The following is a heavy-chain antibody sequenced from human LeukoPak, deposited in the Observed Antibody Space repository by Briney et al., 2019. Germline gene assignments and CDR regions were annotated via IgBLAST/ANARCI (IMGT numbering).Heavy chain of an antibody. V-gene: IGHV4-34*01. CDR1: SGSFSGYF. D-gene: IGHD6-6*01. CDR3: ARGRIAARLLRAFDI. CDR2: INHSGTT. J-gene: IGHJ3*02. Sequence: SETLSLTCAVYSGSFSGYFWTWIRHSPGKGLEWIGEINHSGTTNYNPSLKNRVTVSADTSKDQFSLRLSSVGAADTAVYYCARGRIAARLLRAFDIWGQGTMVTVSS.